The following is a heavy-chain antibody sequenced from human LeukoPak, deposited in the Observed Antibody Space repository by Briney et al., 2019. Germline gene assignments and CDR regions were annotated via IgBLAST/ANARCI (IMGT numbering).Heavy chain of an antibody. V-gene: IGHV4-34*01. CDR1: GGSFSGYY. CDR2: INHSGST. CDR3: ARRAQKWELLRRYYSDY. J-gene: IGHJ4*02. Sequence: SETLSLTCAVYGGSFSGYYWSWIRQPPGKGLEWIGEINHSGSTNYNPSLKSRVTISVDTSKNQFSLKLSSVTAADTAVYYCARRAQKWELLRRYYSDYWGQGTLVTVSS. D-gene: IGHD1-26*01.